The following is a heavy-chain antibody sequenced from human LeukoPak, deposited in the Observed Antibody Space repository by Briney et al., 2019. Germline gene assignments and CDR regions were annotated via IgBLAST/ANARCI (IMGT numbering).Heavy chain of an antibody. CDR3: ARGGQGDGYSADEAFDF. CDR2: TYYRSKWYN. CDR1: GDSVASNSTA. D-gene: IGHD5-24*01. Sequence: SQTLSLTCVISGDSVASNSTACNWIRQSPSRGLEWLGRTYYRSKWYNDNALSMKSRITINPGTSKNQFSLQLNSVTPEDTAVYYCARGGQGDGYSADEAFDFWGQGTMVTVS. J-gene: IGHJ3*01. V-gene: IGHV6-1*01.